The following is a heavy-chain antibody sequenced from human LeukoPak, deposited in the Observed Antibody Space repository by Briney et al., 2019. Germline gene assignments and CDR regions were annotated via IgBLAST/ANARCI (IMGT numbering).Heavy chain of an antibody. D-gene: IGHD3-3*01. Sequence: GGSLRLSCAASGFTFDDYTMHWVRQAPGKGLEWVSLISWDGGSTYYADSVKGRFTISRDNSKNSLYLQMNSLRTEDTALYYCAKDAGGGGYYDFWSGNEEWHWFDPWGQGTLVTVSS. V-gene: IGHV3-43*01. CDR3: AKDAGGGGYYDFWSGNEEWHWFDP. CDR2: ISWDGGST. CDR1: GFTFDDYT. J-gene: IGHJ5*02.